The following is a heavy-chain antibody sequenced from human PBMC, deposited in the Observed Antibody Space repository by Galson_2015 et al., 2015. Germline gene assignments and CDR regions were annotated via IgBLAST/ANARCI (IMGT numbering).Heavy chain of an antibody. CDR1: GGTLSRYT. CDR3: ARGGTDGNNCFDH. V-gene: IGHV1-69*02. D-gene: IGHD5-24*01. Sequence: SVKVSCKAPGGTLSRYTISWVRQAPGQGLEWMGRILPALGMVNYARRFQGRVSISADKSTDTVYMELSSLRSDDTAVYCCARGGTDGNNCFDHWGQGTPVTVSS. CDR2: ILPALGMV. J-gene: IGHJ4*02.